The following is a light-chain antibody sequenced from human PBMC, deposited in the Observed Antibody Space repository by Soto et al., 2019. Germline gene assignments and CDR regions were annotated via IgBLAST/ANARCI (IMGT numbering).Light chain of an antibody. CDR3: QQRSNWPLT. CDR1: PSVTNF. Sequence: EIVLTQSPATLSLSPGERATLSCRASPSVTNFLAWYQQKPGQAPRLLIYGAFNRATGIPARFSGSGSGTDFTLTISSLEPEDFAVYYCQQRSNWPLTFGQGTKVDIK. V-gene: IGKV3-11*01. J-gene: IGKJ1*01. CDR2: GAF.